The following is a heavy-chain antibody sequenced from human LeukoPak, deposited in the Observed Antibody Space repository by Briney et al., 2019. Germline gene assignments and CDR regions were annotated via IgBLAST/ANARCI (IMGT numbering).Heavy chain of an antibody. CDR1: GFTFSSYG. D-gene: IGHD3-22*01. V-gene: IGHV3-30*03. CDR3: ARDMYYYDTGGHYFPAY. Sequence: GGSLRLSCAASGFTFSSYGMHWVRQAPGKGLEWVAVISYDGSKKYYADSVKGRFTISRDNSKNALFLQMNSLRLEDTAFYYCARDMYYYDTGGHYFPAYWGQGTLVTVSS. CDR2: ISYDGSKK. J-gene: IGHJ4*02.